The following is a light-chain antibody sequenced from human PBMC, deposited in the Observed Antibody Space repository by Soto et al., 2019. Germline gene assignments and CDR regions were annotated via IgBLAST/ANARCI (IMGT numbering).Light chain of an antibody. J-gene: IGKJ4*01. CDR1: QRVSTY. CDR2: GAS. CDR3: QQYDNWPLT. V-gene: IGKV3-15*01. Sequence: EVLMTQSPASLSVSPGERATLSCRASQRVSTYLAWYQQRPGQAPTLVMFGASIRATGTPARFSGSGSGTDFTLTISRLEPEDFAVYYCQQYDNWPLTFGGGTKVDI.